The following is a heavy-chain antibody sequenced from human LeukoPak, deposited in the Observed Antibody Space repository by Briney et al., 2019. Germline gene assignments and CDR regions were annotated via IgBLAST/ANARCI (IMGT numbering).Heavy chain of an antibody. Sequence: GGSLRLSCAASGFTFSSYSMNWVRQAPGKGLEWVSSISSSSSSYIYYADSVKGRFTISRDNAKNSLYLQMSSLRAEDTAVYYCARVVVDTAMVTYYFDYWGQGTLVTVSS. CDR2: ISSSSSSYI. V-gene: IGHV3-21*01. CDR1: GFTFSSYS. J-gene: IGHJ4*02. D-gene: IGHD5-18*01. CDR3: ARVVVDTAMVTYYFDY.